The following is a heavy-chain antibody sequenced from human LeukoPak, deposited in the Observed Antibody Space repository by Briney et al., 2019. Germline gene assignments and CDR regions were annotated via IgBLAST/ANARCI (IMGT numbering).Heavy chain of an antibody. CDR2: LGGSGETT. CDR3: ARGRAGWFFDY. D-gene: IGHD6-19*01. V-gene: IGHV3-23*01. CDR1: GFKSSISA. Sequence: GGSLRLSCAAFGFKSSISAMSWVRQAPGKGLEWVSVLGGSGETTNYADSVKGRFTISRDNSKNTLFLQMNSLRAEDTAVYYCARGRAGWFFDYWGQGTLVTVSS. J-gene: IGHJ4*02.